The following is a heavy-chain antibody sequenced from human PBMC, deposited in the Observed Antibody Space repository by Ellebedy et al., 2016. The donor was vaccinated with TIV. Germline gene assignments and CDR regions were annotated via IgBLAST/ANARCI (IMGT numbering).Heavy chain of an antibody. CDR1: GFTFSIYA. V-gene: IGHV3-23*01. CDR3: ASPRVAGPTRNSFHI. J-gene: IGHJ3*02. D-gene: IGHD1-26*01. Sequence: GESLKISCAASGFTFSIYAMSWVRQAPGKGLEWVSLISGRGDTYYADSVKGRFTISRDNSKNTLNLQLNSLRAEDTAVYYCASPRVAGPTRNSFHIWGQGTMLTVSS. CDR2: ISGRGDT.